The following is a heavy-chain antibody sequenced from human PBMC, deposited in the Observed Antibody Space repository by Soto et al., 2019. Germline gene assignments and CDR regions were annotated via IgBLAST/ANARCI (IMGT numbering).Heavy chain of an antibody. D-gene: IGHD6-6*01. CDR3: ARWRAARQLLYYYYGMDV. CDR2: IYYSGST. V-gene: IGHV4-39*01. J-gene: IGHJ6*02. Sequence: PSETLSLTCTVSGGSISSSSYYWGWIRQPPGKGLEWIGSIYYSGSTYYNPSLKSRVTISVDTSKNQFSLKLSSVTAADTAVYYCARWRAARQLLYYYYGMDVWGQGTTVTVSS. CDR1: GGSISSSSYY.